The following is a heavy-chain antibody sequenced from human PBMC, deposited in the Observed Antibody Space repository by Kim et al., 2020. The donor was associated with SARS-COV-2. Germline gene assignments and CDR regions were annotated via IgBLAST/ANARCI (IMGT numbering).Heavy chain of an antibody. CDR3: ARDRRVVPAAMGSYSYYGMDV. Sequence: GGSLRLSCAASGFTFSSYSMNWVRQAPGKGLEWVSSISSSSSYIYYADSVKGRFTISRDNAKNSLYLQMNSLRAEDTAVYYCARDRRVVPAAMGSYSYYGMDVWGQGTTVTVSS. CDR2: ISSSSSYI. J-gene: IGHJ6*02. V-gene: IGHV3-21*01. D-gene: IGHD2-2*01. CDR1: GFTFSSYS.